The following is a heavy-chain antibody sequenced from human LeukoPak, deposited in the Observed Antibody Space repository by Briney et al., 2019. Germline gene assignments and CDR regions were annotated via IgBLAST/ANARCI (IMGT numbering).Heavy chain of an antibody. CDR2: ISAYNGNT. CDR1: GYTFTSYG. CDR3: ARDPGIYSSSYPGV. J-gene: IGHJ3*01. D-gene: IGHD6-13*01. V-gene: IGHV1-18*01. Sequence: ASVKVSCKASGYTFTSYGISWVRQAPGQGLEWMGWISAYNGNTNYAQKLQGRVTMTTDTSTGTAYMELRSLRSDDTAVYYCARDPGIYSSSYPGVWGQGTMVTVSS.